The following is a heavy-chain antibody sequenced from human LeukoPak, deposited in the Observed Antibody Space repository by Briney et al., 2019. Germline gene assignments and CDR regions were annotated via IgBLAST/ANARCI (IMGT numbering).Heavy chain of an antibody. D-gene: IGHD2-21*02. CDR3: ARGEAYCGGDCSFFDY. CDR1: GFTFSDYY. Sequence: GGSLRLSCAASGFTFSDYYLSWIRQAPGKGLEWDSYISSSGSTIYYADSVKGRFTISRDNAKNSLYLQMNSLRAEDTAVYYCARGEAYCGGDCSFFDYWGQGTLVTVSS. V-gene: IGHV3-11*01. J-gene: IGHJ4*02. CDR2: ISSSGSTI.